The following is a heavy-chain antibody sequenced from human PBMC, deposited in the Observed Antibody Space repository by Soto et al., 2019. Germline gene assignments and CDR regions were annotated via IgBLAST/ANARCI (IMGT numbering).Heavy chain of an antibody. CDR1: GYTFSNYA. Sequence: SVKVSCKTSGYTFSNYAISWVRQAPGQGLEWMGGIIPIFGTANYAQKFQGRVTITADESTSTAYMELSSLRSEDTAVYYCARGALRPPNYYGSGSSWDYWGQGTLVTVSS. CDR3: ARGALRPPNYYGSGSSWDY. CDR2: IIPIFGTA. D-gene: IGHD3-10*01. J-gene: IGHJ4*02. V-gene: IGHV1-69*13.